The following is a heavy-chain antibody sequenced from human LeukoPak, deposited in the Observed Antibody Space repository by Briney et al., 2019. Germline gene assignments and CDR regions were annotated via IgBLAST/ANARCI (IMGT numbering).Heavy chain of an antibody. CDR2: ISAYIGNT. V-gene: IGHV1-18*01. J-gene: IGHJ4*02. Sequence: ASVKVSCKASGYTFTSYGISWVRQAPGQGLEWIGWISAYIGNTNYAQKLQGRVTMSTDTSTSTAYIELRSLRSDDTAVYYCAREYSGYDWGHFDYWGQGTLVTVSS. D-gene: IGHD5-12*01. CDR1: GYTFTSYG. CDR3: AREYSGYDWGHFDY.